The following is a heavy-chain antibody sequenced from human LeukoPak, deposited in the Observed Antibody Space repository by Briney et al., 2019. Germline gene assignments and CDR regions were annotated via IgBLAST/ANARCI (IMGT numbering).Heavy chain of an antibody. J-gene: IGHJ6*03. D-gene: IGHD6-19*01. CDR2: ISWDGGST. CDR1: GFTFDDYA. CDR3: AKDGGSGVAGQDYYYYYYMDV. Sequence: GGSLRLSCAASGFTFDDYAMHWVRQAPGKGLEWVSLISWDGGSTYYVDSVKGRFTISRDNSKNSLYLQMNILRAEDTALYYCAKDGGSGVAGQDYYYYYYMDVWGKGTTVTVS. V-gene: IGHV3-43D*03.